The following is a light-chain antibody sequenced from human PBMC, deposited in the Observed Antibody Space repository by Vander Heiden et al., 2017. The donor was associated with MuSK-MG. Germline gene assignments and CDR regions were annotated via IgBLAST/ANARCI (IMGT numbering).Light chain of an antibody. CDR3: QQSDSTPQT. Sequence: DIQMTQSPSSLSASVGDRVTITCRASRTIRSYLNWYQQKPGKAPKLLIYGASSLHSGVPSRFSGSESGTDFTLTISSLQPEDFATYFCQQSDSTPQTFGQGTKLEIK. CDR2: GAS. J-gene: IGKJ2*01. CDR1: RTIRSY. V-gene: IGKV1-39*01.